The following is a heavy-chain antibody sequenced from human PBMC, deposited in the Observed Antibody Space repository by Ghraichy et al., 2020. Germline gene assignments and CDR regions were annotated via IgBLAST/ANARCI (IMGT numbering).Heavy chain of an antibody. CDR3: AKDSWGIAARPYYFDF. V-gene: IGHV3-23*01. J-gene: IGHJ4*02. CDR1: GFTFSSYA. CDR2: ISGSGGST. D-gene: IGHD6-6*01. Sequence: ETLSLTCAASGFTFSSYAMSWVRQAPGKGLEWVSAISGSGGSTYYADSVKGRFTISRDNSKNTLYLQMNSLRAEDTAVYYCAKDSWGIAARPYYFDFWGQGTLVTVSS.